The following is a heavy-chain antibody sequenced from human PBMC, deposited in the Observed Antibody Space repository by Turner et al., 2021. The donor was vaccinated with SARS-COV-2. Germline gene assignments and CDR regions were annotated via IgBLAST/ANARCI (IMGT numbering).Heavy chain of an antibody. CDR1: GFTFDDYA. J-gene: IGHJ4*02. CDR3: AKGSGYSYELGFDY. V-gene: IGHV3-9*01. D-gene: IGHD5-18*01. CDR2: ISWNSGSI. Sequence: EAQLVESGEGLVQPGTSLRRSCAASGFTFDDYAMNWVRQAPGKGLEWVSGISWNSGSIGYADCVKGRFTISRDNAKNSLYLQMNSLRAEDTALYYCAKGSGYSYELGFDYWGQGTLVTVSS.